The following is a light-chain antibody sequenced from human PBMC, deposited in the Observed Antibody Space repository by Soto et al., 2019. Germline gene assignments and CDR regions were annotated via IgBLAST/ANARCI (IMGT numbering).Light chain of an antibody. J-gene: IGKJ1*01. CDR1: QGISSY. CDR2: AAS. Sequence: IPLTQSPSSLSASVGDRVTITCRASQGISSYLAWYQQKPGKAPKLLIYAASTLQSGVPSRFSGSGSGTAFTLTISSLQPEDFATYYYQQLNSYPSGGTFGQGTKVEIK. CDR3: QQLNSYPSGGT. V-gene: IGKV1-9*01.